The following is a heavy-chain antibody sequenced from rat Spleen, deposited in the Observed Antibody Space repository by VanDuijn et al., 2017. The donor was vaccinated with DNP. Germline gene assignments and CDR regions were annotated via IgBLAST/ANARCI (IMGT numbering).Heavy chain of an antibody. Sequence: EVQLVESGGGLVQPGGSLKVSCAASGFTFSNYDMAWVRQAPTKGLEWVASISPSGDTPYYRDSVKGRFTVSRENAKSNLYLQMDSLRSEDTATYYCARHRAGSYALDAWGQGTSVTVSS. D-gene: IGHD1-3*01. J-gene: IGHJ4*01. CDR1: GFTFSNYD. CDR2: ISPSGDTP. CDR3: ARHRAGSYALDA. V-gene: IGHV5-25*01.